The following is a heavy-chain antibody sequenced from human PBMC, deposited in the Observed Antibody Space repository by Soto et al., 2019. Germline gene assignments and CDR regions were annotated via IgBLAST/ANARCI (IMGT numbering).Heavy chain of an antibody. CDR1: GGSIGSSSYY. Sequence: PSETLSLTCTVSGGSIGSSSYYWGWIRQPPGKGLEWIGSIYYSGSTYYNPSLKSRVTISVDTSKNQFSLKLSSVTAADTAVYYCARLGIAAAGTGYYYGMDVWGQGTAVS. CDR3: ARLGIAAAGTGYYYGMDV. V-gene: IGHV4-39*01. J-gene: IGHJ6*02. CDR2: IYYSGST. D-gene: IGHD6-13*01.